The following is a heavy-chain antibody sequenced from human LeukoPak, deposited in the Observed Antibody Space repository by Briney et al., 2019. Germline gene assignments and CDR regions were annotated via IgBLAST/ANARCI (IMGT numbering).Heavy chain of an antibody. Sequence: PGGSLRLSCAASGFTFDDYGMSWVRQAPGKGLEWVSGINWNGGSTGYADSVKGRFTISRDNAKNSLYLQMNSLRAEDTAVYYCARDPSISSGGSCYFDYWGQGTLVTVSS. CDR1: GFTFDDYG. CDR2: INWNGGST. CDR3: ARDPSISSGGSCYFDY. J-gene: IGHJ4*02. D-gene: IGHD2-15*01. V-gene: IGHV3-20*04.